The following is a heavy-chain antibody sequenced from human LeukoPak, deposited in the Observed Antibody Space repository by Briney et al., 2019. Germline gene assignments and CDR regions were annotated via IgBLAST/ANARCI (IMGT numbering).Heavy chain of an antibody. V-gene: IGHV4-34*01. J-gene: IGHJ4*02. CDR1: GGSFSGYY. CDR3: AREEGLRYLD. D-gene: IGHD3-9*01. CDR2: INHSGST. Sequence: PSETLSLTCAVYGGSFSGYYWSWIRQPPGKGLEWIGEINHSGSTNYNPSLKSRVTISVDTSKNQFSLKLSSVTAADTAVYYCAREEGLRYLDWGQGTLVTVSS.